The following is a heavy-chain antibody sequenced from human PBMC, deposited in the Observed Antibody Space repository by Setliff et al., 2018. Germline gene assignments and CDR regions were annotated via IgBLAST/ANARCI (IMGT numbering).Heavy chain of an antibody. CDR2: MNIDNGKT. D-gene: IGHD1-26*01. Sequence: GASVKVSCKASGYSFTLYAMHWMRQAPGQRLEWMGWMNIDNGKTEYSQEFQDRVTFTRDTFAETAYMELRSLTSDDMAVYYCAVGGSGSYYYYYMDVWGKGTTVTVSS. V-gene: IGHV1-3*03. CDR3: AVGGSGSYYYYYMDV. J-gene: IGHJ6*03. CDR1: GYSFTLYA.